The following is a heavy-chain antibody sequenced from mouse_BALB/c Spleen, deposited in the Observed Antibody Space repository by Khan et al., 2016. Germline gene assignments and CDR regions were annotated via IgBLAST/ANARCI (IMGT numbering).Heavy chain of an antibody. J-gene: IGHJ4*01. D-gene: IGHD2-1*01. CDR2: IRNKANGYTT. Sequence: EVELVESGGGLVQPGGSLRLSCATSGFTFTDYYMSWVRQPPGKALEWLGFIRNKANGYTTEYSASVKGRFTISRDYYQSILYLQMNTLRAEDSATYYCARDYCAYWGQGTAVTVSS. CDR3: ARDYCAY. CDR1: GFTFTDYY. V-gene: IGHV7-3*02.